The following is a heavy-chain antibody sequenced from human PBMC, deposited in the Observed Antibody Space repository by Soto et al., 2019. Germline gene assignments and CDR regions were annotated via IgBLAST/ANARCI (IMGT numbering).Heavy chain of an antibody. J-gene: IGHJ4*02. CDR2: ISYDGSNK. Sequence: GESLKISCAASGFTFSSYAMHWVRQAPGKGLEWVAVISYDGSNKYYADSVKGRFTISRDNSKNTLYLQMNSLRAEDTAVYYCARDGEMATIYYFDYWGQGTLVTVSS. V-gene: IGHV3-30*04. CDR1: GFTFSSYA. CDR3: ARDGEMATIYYFDY. D-gene: IGHD5-12*01.